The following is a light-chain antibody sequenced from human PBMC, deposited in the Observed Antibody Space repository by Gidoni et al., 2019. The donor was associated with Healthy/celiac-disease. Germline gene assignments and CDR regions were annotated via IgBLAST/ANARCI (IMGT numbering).Light chain of an antibody. J-gene: IGKJ1*01. V-gene: IGKV1-8*01. CDR1: QGISSY. CDR3: QQYYSYPPWT. Sequence: AIRTTQSPSSFSASTGDRVTITCRASQGISSYLAWYQQKPGKAPKLRIYAASTLQSGVPSMFSGSGSGTDFTLTISCLQSEDLATYYCQQYYSYPPWTFGQGTKVEIK. CDR2: AAS.